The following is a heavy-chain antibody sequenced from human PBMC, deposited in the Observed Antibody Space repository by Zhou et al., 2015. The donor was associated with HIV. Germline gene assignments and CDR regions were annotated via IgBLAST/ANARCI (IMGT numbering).Heavy chain of an antibody. V-gene: IGHV1-69*01. CDR1: GGTFSSYA. Sequence: QVQLVQSGAEVKKPGSSVKVSCKASGGTFSSYAISWVRQAPGQGLEWMGGIIPIFGTANYAQKFQGRVTITADESTSTAYMELSSLRSEDTAVYYCASKGGSFVVVPAAQAAYYFDYWGQGTLVTVSS. J-gene: IGHJ4*02. D-gene: IGHD2-2*01. CDR3: ASKGGSFVVVPAAQAAYYFDY. CDR2: IIPIFGTA.